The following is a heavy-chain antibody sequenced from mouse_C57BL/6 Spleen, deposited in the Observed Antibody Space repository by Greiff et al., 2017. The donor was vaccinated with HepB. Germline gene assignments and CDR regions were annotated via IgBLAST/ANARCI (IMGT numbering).Heavy chain of an antibody. CDR1: GYTFTSYW. CDR3: ARYSNYGNYAMDY. CDR2: IDPSDSET. D-gene: IGHD2-5*01. Sequence: VQLQQPGAELVRPGSSVKLSCKASGYTFTSYWMHWVKQRPRQGLEWIGNIDPSDSETHYNQKFKDKATLTVDKSSSTAYMQLSSLTSEDSAVYYCARYSNYGNYAMDYWGQGTSVTVSS. J-gene: IGHJ4*01. V-gene: IGHV1-52*01.